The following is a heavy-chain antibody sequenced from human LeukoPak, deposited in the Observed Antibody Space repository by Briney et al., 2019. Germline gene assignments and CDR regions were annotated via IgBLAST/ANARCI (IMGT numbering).Heavy chain of an antibody. J-gene: IGHJ3*02. CDR1: GLTFSNYW. Sequence: GGSLRLSCAVSGLTFSNYWMHWVRQAPGKGLVWVSRISNDGTSTSYADSVKGRFTISRDNAKNTLYLQMNSLRAEDTAVYYCVRDGVSLSFGEPPLVFDIWGQGTMVTVSS. CDR2: ISNDGTST. V-gene: IGHV3-74*01. D-gene: IGHD3-10*01. CDR3: VRDGVSLSFGEPPLVFDI.